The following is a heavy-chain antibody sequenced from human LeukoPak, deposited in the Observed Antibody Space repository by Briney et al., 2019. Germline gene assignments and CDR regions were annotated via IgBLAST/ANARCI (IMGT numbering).Heavy chain of an antibody. CDR1: GFIFSNYA. CDR2: TAYDGSNE. J-gene: IGHJ5*02. CDR3: ARGTTLSHWAA. D-gene: IGHD7-27*01. Sequence: TGGSLRLSCAVSGFIFSNYAMHWVRQAPGKGLEWVAVTAYDGSNEYYADSVKGRFTISRDNSKNTLYLQMNSLRAEDTAVYYCARGTTLSHWAAWGQGTLVTVSS. V-gene: IGHV3-30*04.